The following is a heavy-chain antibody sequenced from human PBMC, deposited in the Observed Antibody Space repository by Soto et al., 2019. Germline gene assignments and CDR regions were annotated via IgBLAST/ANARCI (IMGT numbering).Heavy chain of an antibody. V-gene: IGHV4-31*03. Sequence: SETLSLTCTVSGGSISSGGYYWSWIRQHPGKGLEWIGYIYYSGSTYYNPSLKSRVTISVDTSKNQFSLKLSSVTAADTAVYYCARVLDEYCSGGSCYVFDYWGQGTLVTVSS. CDR2: IYYSGST. CDR3: ARVLDEYCSGGSCYVFDY. D-gene: IGHD2-15*01. J-gene: IGHJ4*02. CDR1: GGSISSGGYY.